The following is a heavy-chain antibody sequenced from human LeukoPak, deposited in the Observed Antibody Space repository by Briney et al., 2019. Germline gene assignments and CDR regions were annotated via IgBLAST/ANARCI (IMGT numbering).Heavy chain of an antibody. CDR3: ARIGVGEYYGMDV. CDR2: IYSGGST. J-gene: IGHJ6*02. Sequence: GGSLRLPCAASGFTVSSNYMSWVRQAPGKGLEWVSVIYSGGSTYYADSVKGRFTISRDNSKNTLYLQMNSLRAEDTAVYYCARIGVGEYYGMDVWGQGTTVTVSS. CDR1: GFTVSSNY. D-gene: IGHD1-26*01. V-gene: IGHV3-66*01.